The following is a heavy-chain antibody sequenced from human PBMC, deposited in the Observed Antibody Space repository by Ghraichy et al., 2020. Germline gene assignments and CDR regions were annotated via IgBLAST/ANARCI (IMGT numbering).Heavy chain of an antibody. V-gene: IGHV1-8*01. CDR3: ARTGRIAAAGTRSWFDP. CDR2: INPNIFNT. D-gene: IGHD6-13*01. Sequence: ASVKVSCKASGYTFTSYDINWVRQATGQGLEFIGFINPNIFNTFPAPQLPGRVPMTRNTSISTAYMELSSLRSEDTAVYYCARTGRIAAAGTRSWFDPWGQGTPVTVSS. J-gene: IGHJ5*02. CDR1: GYTFTSYD.